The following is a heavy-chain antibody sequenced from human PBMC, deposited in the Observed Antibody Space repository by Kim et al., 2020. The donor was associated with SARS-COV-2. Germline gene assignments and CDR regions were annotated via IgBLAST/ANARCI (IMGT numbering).Heavy chain of an antibody. J-gene: IGHJ4*02. CDR3: ARERQELLRGNYFDY. D-gene: IGHD4-4*01. CDR1: GFYFGSYI. V-gene: IGHV3-21*01. CDR2: ISATSSYI. Sequence: GGSLRLSCATFGFYFGSYIMNWVRQAPGKGLEWVSSISATSSYIYYADSVKGRFTISRDNAKNSLLLQMNSLRGEDTAVYYCARERQELLRGNYFDYWGQGSLATVSS.